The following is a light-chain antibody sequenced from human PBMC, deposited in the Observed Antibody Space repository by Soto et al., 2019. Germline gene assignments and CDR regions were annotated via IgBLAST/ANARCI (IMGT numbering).Light chain of an antibody. CDR3: HQYNNWPPYT. CDR1: QSVSSN. J-gene: IGKJ2*01. V-gene: IGKV3-15*01. Sequence: EIVMTQSPATLSVSPGERATLSCRASQSVSSNLAWYQQKPGQAPRLLIYGASTRATGIPATFSGSGSGTEFPLTISSVQSEDFAVYYCHQYNNWPPYTFGQGTKLEIK. CDR2: GAS.